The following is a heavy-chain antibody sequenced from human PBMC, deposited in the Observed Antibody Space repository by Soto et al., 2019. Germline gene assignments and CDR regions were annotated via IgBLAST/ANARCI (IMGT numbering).Heavy chain of an antibody. J-gene: IGHJ6*02. D-gene: IGHD3-16*01. CDR3: ARGLGGRMDD. V-gene: IGHV1-69*08. CDR1: GTIFSSYT. CDR2: IIPILGET. Sequence: QVQLVQSGAEVKKPGSSVRVSCKASGTIFSSYTISWVRQAPGQGLEWMGRIIPILGETNSAQKFQGRVTLTADKSTKTAYMELNSLRLEDTAVYYCARGLGGRMDDWGQGTTVTVSS.